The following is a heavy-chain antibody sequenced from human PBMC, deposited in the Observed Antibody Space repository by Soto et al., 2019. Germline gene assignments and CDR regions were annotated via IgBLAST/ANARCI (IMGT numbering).Heavy chain of an antibody. Sequence: QVQVVQSRAEVKKPGASVKVSFKTSGYTFTEYDINWVRQAPGQGLEYMGWVSPENRNAGYAPQFRGRVSMTADTSINTVSLELTTLTYEDTAVYYCEVTTGYWGQGTMVTVSS. CDR3: EVTTGY. D-gene: IGHD4-17*01. CDR2: VSPENRNA. CDR1: GYTFTEYD. V-gene: IGHV1-8*01. J-gene: IGHJ4*02.